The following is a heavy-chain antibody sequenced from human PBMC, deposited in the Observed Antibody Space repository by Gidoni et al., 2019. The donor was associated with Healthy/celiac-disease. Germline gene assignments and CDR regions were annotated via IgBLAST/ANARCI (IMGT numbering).Heavy chain of an antibody. CDR3: AKDHWDILTGFDY. D-gene: IGHD3-9*01. J-gene: IGHJ4*02. V-gene: IGHV3-23*01. CDR1: GFTFSSYA. CDR2: ISGSGGST. Sequence: EVQLLESGGGLVQPGVSLRLSCAASGFTFSSYAMSWVRQAPGKGLEWVSAISGSGGSTYYADSVKGRFTISRDNSKNTLYLQMNSLRAEDTAVYYCAKDHWDILTGFDYWGQGTLVTVSS.